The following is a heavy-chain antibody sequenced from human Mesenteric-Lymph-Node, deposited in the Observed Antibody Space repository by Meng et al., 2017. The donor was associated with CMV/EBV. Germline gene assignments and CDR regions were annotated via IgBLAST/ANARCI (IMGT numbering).Heavy chain of an antibody. V-gene: IGHV3-23*01. CDR2: ISASAGTT. D-gene: IGHD3-10*01. CDR1: GFTFSNYA. Sequence: GGSLRLSCAASGFTFSNYAMSWVRRAPGKGLEWVSSISASAGTTYDADSVRGRFTISRDNSKNTLYLQMNSLRDEDTALYYCAKVKDGEGYYYYGMDVWGQGTTVTVSS. CDR3: AKVKDGEGYYYYGMDV. J-gene: IGHJ6*02.